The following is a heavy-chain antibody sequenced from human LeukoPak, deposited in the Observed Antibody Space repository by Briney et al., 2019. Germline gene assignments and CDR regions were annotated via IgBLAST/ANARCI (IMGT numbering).Heavy chain of an antibody. CDR2: INSGSDYI. CDR3: ARAGHKRLGDSPMEPY. CDR1: GFTFSSYS. J-gene: IGHJ4*02. V-gene: IGHV3-21*01. D-gene: IGHD5-18*01. Sequence: GGSLRLFCAASGFTFSSYSMNWVRQPPGKGLEWVSFINSGSDYIYYADSVKGRFTISRYNAKNSLYLQMNSLRAEDTAVYYCARAGHKRLGDSPMEPYWGQGTLVTVSS.